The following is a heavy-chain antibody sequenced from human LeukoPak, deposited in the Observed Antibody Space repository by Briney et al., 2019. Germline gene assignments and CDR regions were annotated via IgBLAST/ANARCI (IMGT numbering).Heavy chain of an antibody. CDR2: ISAYNGNT. Sequence: ASVKVSCKASGYTFTSYGISWVRQAPGQGLEWMGWISAYNGNTNYAQKLQGRVTMTTDTSTSTAYMELRSLRSDDTAVYYCARVPICSSTSCYWFDPWGQGTLVTVSS. CDR3: ARVPICSSTSCYWFDP. CDR1: GYTFTSYG. D-gene: IGHD2-2*01. J-gene: IGHJ5*02. V-gene: IGHV1-18*04.